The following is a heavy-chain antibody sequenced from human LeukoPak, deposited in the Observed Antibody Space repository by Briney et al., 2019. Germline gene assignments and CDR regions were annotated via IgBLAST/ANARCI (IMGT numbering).Heavy chain of an antibody. CDR2: ISWGGGST. J-gene: IGHJ6*02. D-gene: IGHD3-22*01. V-gene: IGHV3-43*01. CDR1: GFTFDDYT. CDR3: AKAMLDSSGYFHYYYYGMDV. Sequence: GGSLRLSCAASGFTFDDYTMHWVRQAPGKGLEWVSLISWGGGSTYYADSVKGRFTISRDNSKNSLYLQMNSLRTEDTALYYCAKAMLDSSGYFHYYYYGMDVWGQGTTVTVSS.